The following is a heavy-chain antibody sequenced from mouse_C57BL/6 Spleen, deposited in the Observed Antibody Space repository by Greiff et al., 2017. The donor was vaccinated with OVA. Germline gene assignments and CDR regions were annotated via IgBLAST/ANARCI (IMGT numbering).Heavy chain of an antibody. V-gene: IGHV5-17*01. CDR2: ISSGSSTI. CDR1: GFTFSDYG. D-gene: IGHD1-1*01. Sequence: DVHLVESGGGLVKPGGSLKLSCAASGFTFSDYGMHWVRQAPEKGLEWVAYISSGSSTIYYADTVKGRFTISRDNAKNTLFLQMTSLRSEDTAMYYCARAYYGSSYVGAMDYWGQGTSVTVSS. J-gene: IGHJ4*01. CDR3: ARAYYGSSYVGAMDY.